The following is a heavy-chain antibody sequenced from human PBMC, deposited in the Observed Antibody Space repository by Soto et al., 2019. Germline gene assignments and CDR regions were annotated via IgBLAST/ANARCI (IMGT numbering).Heavy chain of an antibody. D-gene: IGHD1-1*01. J-gene: IGHJ4*02. CDR2: INPNSGGT. CDR3: ARDKTGISHFDY. CDR1: GYTFTGYY. V-gene: IGHV1-2*02. Sequence: QVQLVQSGAEVKKPGASVKVSCKASGYTFTGYYMHWVRQAPGQGLEWMGWINPNSGGTNYAQKFQGRGTMTRDKSISTAYMERSRLRSDDTAVYYCARDKTGISHFDYWGQGTLVTVSS.